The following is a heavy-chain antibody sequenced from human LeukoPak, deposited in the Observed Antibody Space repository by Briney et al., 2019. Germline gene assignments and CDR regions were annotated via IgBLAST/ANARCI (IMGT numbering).Heavy chain of an antibody. D-gene: IGHD3-9*01. V-gene: IGHV3-30*18. J-gene: IGHJ3*02. Sequence: GGSLRLSCAASGFTFSNYGMHWVRQAPGKGLEWVAVISYDGSNKYYADSVKGRFTISRDNSKNTLYLQMNSLRAEDTAVYYCAKGDPLNYDILTGWNDAFDIWGQGTMVTVSS. CDR2: ISYDGSNK. CDR1: GFTFSNYG. CDR3: AKGDPLNYDILTGWNDAFDI.